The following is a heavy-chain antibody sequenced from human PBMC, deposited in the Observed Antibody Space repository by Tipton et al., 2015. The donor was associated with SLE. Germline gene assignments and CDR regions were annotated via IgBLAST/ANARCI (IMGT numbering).Heavy chain of an antibody. Sequence: QLVQSGAEVKKPGASVKVSCKASGYTFTNYGLSWVRQAPGEGLEWMGWINPNNGHTNYAQGLQDRVTLTTATSTKTGYMELRGLRSDDTAVYYCARLLGRNDGFDIWGQGTLVTVSS. CDR3: ARLLGRNDGFDI. J-gene: IGHJ3*02. CDR1: GYTFTNYG. V-gene: IGHV1-18*01. D-gene: IGHD3-10*01. CDR2: INPNNGHT.